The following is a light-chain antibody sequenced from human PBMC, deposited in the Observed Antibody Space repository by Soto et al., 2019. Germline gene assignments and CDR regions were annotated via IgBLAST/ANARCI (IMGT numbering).Light chain of an antibody. CDR1: RSVSSDY. V-gene: IGKV3-20*01. J-gene: IGKJ1*01. CDR2: GAS. Sequence: EIVLTQSPGTLSLSPGERPTLSCRASRSVSSDYLAWYQQKPGQAPRLLIHGASNRATGIPDRFSGRGSGTDFTLTISRLEPEDFAVYYCHQRQSWPRTFGQGTKVDIK. CDR3: HQRQSWPRT.